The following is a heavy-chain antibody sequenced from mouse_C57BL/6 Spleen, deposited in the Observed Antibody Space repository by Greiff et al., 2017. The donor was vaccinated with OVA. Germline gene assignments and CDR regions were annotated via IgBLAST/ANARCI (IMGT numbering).Heavy chain of an antibody. D-gene: IGHD2-1*01. CDR2: ISNGGGST. Sequence: EVQRVESGGGLVQPGGSLKLSCAASGFTFSDYYMYWVRQTPEKRLEWVAYISNGGGSTYYPDTVKGRFTISRDNAKNTLYLQMSRLKSEDTAMYYCARELPYYYAMDYWGQGTSVTVSS. J-gene: IGHJ4*01. V-gene: IGHV5-12*01. CDR3: ARELPYYYAMDY. CDR1: GFTFSDYY.